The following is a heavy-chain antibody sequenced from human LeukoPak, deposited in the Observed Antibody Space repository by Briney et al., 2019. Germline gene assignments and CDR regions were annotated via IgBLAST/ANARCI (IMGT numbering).Heavy chain of an antibody. CDR1: GFTFSSYS. D-gene: IGHD3-22*01. J-gene: IGHJ4*02. V-gene: IGHV3-21*01. CDR3: AKDRRLYDSSGYYFDY. CDR2: ISSSSSYI. Sequence: GGSLRLSCAASGFTFSSYSMNWVRQAPGKGLEWVSSISSSSSYIYYADSVKGRFTISRDNAKNSLYLQMNSLRAEDTAVYYCAKDRRLYDSSGYYFDYWGQGTLVTVSS.